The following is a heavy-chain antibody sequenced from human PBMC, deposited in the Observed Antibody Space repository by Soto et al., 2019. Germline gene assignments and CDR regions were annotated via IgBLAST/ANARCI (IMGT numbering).Heavy chain of an antibody. CDR2: IYYSGST. CDR1: GGSISSGGYY. CDR3: AVYSGSYQYFDY. D-gene: IGHD1-26*01. Sequence: PSETLSLTCTVSGGSISSGGYYWSWIRQHPGKGLEWIGYIYYSGSTYYNPSLKSRVTISVDTSKNQFSLKLSSVTAADTAVYYCAVYSGSYQYFDYWGQGTLVTVSS. J-gene: IGHJ4*02. V-gene: IGHV4-31*03.